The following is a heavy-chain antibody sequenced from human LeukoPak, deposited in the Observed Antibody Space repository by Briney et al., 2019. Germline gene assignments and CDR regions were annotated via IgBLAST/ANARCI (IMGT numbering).Heavy chain of an antibody. D-gene: IGHD1-1*01. CDR2: INPSGGST. J-gene: IGHJ3*02. Sequence: GASVKVSCKASGYTFTNYCMHWVRQAPGQGLEWMGIINPSGGSTTYAQKFQGRVTMTRDTSTSTVYMELSSLRSEDTAVYYCASSEKWNEPWGAFDIWGQGTMVTVSS. CDR3: ASSEKWNEPWGAFDI. V-gene: IGHV1-46*01. CDR1: GYTFTNYC.